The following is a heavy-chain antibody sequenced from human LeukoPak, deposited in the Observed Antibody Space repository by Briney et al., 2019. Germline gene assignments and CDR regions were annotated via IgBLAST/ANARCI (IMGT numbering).Heavy chain of an antibody. V-gene: IGHV1-2*02. D-gene: IGHD3-16*02. CDR1: GYTFTGYY. Sequence: VASVKVSCKASGYTFTGYYMHWVRQAPGQGLEWMGWTNPNSGGTNYAQKFQGRVTMTRDTSISTAYMELSRLRSDDTAVYYCARDLLRLGELSLSGSGFDYWGQGTLVTVSS. CDR2: TNPNSGGT. J-gene: IGHJ4*02. CDR3: ARDLLRLGELSLSGSGFDY.